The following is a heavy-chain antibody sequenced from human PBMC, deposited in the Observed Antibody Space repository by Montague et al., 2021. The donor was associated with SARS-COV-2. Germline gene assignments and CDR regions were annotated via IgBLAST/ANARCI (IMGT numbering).Heavy chain of an antibody. V-gene: IGHV4-39*07. CDR1: GGSISSSSYY. D-gene: IGHD3-3*01. CDR3: ARDVRYYDFWSGRAQTNPDY. Sequence: SETLSLTCTVSGGSISSSSYYWGWIRQPPGKGLEWIGSIYHSGSTYYNPSLKSRVTISVDTSKSQFSLKLSHVTAADTAVYYCARDVRYYDFWSGRAQTNPDYGGQGNLVTVSS. J-gene: IGHJ4*02. CDR2: IYHSGST.